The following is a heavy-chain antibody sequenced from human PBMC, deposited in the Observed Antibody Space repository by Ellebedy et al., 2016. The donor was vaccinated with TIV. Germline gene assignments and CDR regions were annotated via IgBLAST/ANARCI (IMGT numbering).Heavy chain of an antibody. CDR3: ARQADYYSGSGTHWFDP. Sequence: AASVKVSCKASGYTFTSYAIHWVRQAPGQSLGWMGWINTGNGNPKYSQKFQGRVTITRDTSARTAYMELSSLTSEDTAVYYCARQADYYSGSGTHWFDPWGQGTLVTVSS. V-gene: IGHV1-3*04. J-gene: IGHJ5*02. CDR1: GYTFTSYA. CDR2: INTGNGNP. D-gene: IGHD3-10*01.